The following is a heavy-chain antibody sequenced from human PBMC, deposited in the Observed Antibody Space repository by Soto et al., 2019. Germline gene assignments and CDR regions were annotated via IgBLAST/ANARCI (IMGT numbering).Heavy chain of an antibody. J-gene: IGHJ4*02. D-gene: IGHD3-22*01. CDR1: GGSISSYY. Sequence: SETLSLTCTVSGGSISSYYWSWIRQPPGKGLEWIGYIYYSGSTNYNPSLKSRVTISVDTSKNQFSLKLSSVTAADTAVYYCARVFWGDSSGPHADYWGQGTLVTVAS. CDR3: ARVFWGDSSGPHADY. V-gene: IGHV4-59*01. CDR2: IYYSGST.